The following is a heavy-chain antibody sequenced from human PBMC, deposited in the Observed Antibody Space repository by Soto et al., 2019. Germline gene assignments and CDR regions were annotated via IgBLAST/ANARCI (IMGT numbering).Heavy chain of an antibody. Sequence: PGGSLRLSCAASGFSFSIYAMSWVRQAPGKGLEWVCGISASGENTYYADSVKGRFTISRDNSKNTLYLQMNNLRVEDKAVYYCADGGEWSFNFEYWGQGXLVT. J-gene: IGHJ4*02. D-gene: IGHD3-3*01. CDR1: GFSFSIYA. V-gene: IGHV3-23*01. CDR3: ADGGEWSFNFEY. CDR2: ISASGENT.